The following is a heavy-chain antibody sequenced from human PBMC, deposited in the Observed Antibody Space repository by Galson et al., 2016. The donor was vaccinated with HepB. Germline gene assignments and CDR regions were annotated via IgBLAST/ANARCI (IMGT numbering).Heavy chain of an antibody. D-gene: IGHD2-2*01. V-gene: IGHV3-30-3*01. CDR3: ARAPSNAWHNFDS. Sequence: SLRLSCAASGFTFSDFPMHWVRQTPGTGLEWVAVISAGAAIKTYSDSVKGRFTISRDNSKNTLYLQMDSLRADDTALYYCARAPSNAWHNFDSWGQGILVTVSS. CDR1: GFTFSDFP. J-gene: IGHJ4*02. CDR2: ISAGAAIK.